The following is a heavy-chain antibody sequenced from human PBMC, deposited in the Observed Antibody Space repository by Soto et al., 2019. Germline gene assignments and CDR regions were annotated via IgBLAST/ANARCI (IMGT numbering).Heavy chain of an antibody. CDR2: INYSGST. V-gene: IGHV4-34*01. J-gene: IGHJ6*02. Sequence: QVQLQQWGAGLLKPSETLSLTCAVYGGSFSGYYWSWIRQPPGKGLEWIGEINYSGSTNYNPSLKSRVTISVDTSKNQFSLKLSSVTAADTAVYYCARGPKAVAGSNLYYYGMDVWGQGTTVTVSS. CDR1: GGSFSGYY. D-gene: IGHD6-19*01. CDR3: ARGPKAVAGSNLYYYGMDV.